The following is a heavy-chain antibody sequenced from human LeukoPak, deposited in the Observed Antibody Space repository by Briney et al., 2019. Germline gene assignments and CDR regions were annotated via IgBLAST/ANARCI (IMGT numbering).Heavy chain of an antibody. CDR3: TKGGYSTSWYWIY. D-gene: IGHD6-13*01. CDR1: GFTFSDTL. Sequence: PGGSLRLSCAPSGFTFSDTLMSWVRQAPGKGLEWVATIKPDGSENDYVDSVRGRFTISRVNAENSLYLQMNSLRAEDTAVYHCTKGGYSTSWYWIYWGQGTLVTVSS. CDR2: IKPDGSEN. V-gene: IGHV3-7*03. J-gene: IGHJ4*02.